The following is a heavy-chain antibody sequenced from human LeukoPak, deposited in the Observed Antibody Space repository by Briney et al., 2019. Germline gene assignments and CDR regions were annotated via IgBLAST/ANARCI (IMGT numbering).Heavy chain of an antibody. Sequence: PGGSLRLSCAASGFTFSTYSMNWVRQAPGKGLEWVSSISTSSSYIYYADSVNGRFTISRDNAKNSLYLQLNSLRAEDTAVYYCARDITMIVVVTPSFDYWGQGTLVTVSS. CDR1: GFTFSTYS. CDR2: ISTSSSYI. CDR3: ARDITMIVVVTPSFDY. J-gene: IGHJ4*02. D-gene: IGHD3-22*01. V-gene: IGHV3-21*01.